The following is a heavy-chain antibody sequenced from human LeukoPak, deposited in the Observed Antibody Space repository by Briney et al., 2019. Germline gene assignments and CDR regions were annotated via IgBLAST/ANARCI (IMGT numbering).Heavy chain of an antibody. CDR2: FDPDDGET. CDR1: GYTLTELS. J-gene: IGHJ4*02. Sequence: ASVKVSCKVSGYTLTELSMHWVRQAPGKGLEWMGGFDPDDGETIYAQKFQGRVTMTEDTSTDTAYMELSSLRSEDTAVYYCATVGVNSGYDSGGPAYYFDYWGQGTLVTVSS. CDR3: ATVGVNSGYDSGGPAYYFDY. V-gene: IGHV1-24*01. D-gene: IGHD5-12*01.